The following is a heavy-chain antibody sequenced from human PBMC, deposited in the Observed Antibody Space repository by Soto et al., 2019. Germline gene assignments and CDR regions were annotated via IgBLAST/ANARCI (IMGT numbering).Heavy chain of an antibody. CDR2: INPNSGVT. Sequence: ASVKVSCKASGYTFTGYFIHWVRQAPGQGLEWMGSINPNSGVTNYAERFRGRVTMTRDMSARTAYMDLSSLRFDDTAVYYCARESYNHERVDIWG. J-gene: IGHJ3*02. CDR3: ARESYNHERVDI. D-gene: IGHD3-10*01. V-gene: IGHV1-2*02. CDR1: GYTFTGYF.